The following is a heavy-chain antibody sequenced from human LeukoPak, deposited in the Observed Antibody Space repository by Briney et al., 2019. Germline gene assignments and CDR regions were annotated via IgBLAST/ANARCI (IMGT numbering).Heavy chain of an antibody. V-gene: IGHV3-23*01. D-gene: IGHD7-27*01. J-gene: IGHJ4*02. CDR1: GFTFSTYT. Sequence: GGSLRLSCAASGFTFSTYTMYWVRHPPGKRLEWVSIIGNNGGGIHYADSVKGRFTISRDNSKNALYLQVNSLRVEDTAVYYCAIDPNWGTHSWGQGVLVTVSS. CDR2: IGNNGGGI. CDR3: AIDPNWGTHS.